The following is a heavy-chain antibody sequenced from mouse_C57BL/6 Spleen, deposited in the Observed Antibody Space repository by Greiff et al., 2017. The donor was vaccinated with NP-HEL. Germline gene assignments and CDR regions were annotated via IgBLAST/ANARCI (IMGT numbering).Heavy chain of an antibody. Sequence: VKLMESGAELVRPGASVTLSCKASGYTFTDYEMHWVKQTPVHGLEWIGAIDPETGGTAYNQKFKGKAILTADKSSSTAYMELRSLTSEDSAVYYCTWVGREGYFDVWGTGTTVTVSS. V-gene: IGHV1-15*01. D-gene: IGHD4-1*01. CDR1: GYTFTDYE. J-gene: IGHJ1*03. CDR2: IDPETGGT. CDR3: TWVGREGYFDV.